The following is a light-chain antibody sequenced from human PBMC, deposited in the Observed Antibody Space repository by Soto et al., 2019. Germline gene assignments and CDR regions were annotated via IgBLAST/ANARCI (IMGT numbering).Light chain of an antibody. CDR2: EVN. CDR1: SSDVGDYNY. Sequence: SVLTQPPPASGSPGQSVTISCTGISSDVGDYNYVSWYQQHPGKAPKLMVYEVNKRPSGVPDRFSGSKSGNTASLTVSGLQAEDEADYYCSSYAGRNNYVFGTGTKVTVL. J-gene: IGLJ1*01. CDR3: SSYAGRNNYV. V-gene: IGLV2-8*01.